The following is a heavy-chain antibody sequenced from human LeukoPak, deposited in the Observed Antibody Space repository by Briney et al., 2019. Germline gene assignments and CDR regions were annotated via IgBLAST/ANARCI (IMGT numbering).Heavy chain of an antibody. D-gene: IGHD5-24*01. J-gene: IGHJ4*02. CDR2: IRYDGSNK. V-gene: IGHV3-30*02. CDR3: AKDDRWLQFCC. CDR1: GFTVSSNY. Sequence: GGSLRLSCAASGFTVSSNYMSWVRQAPGKGLEWVAFIRYDGSNKYYADSVRGRFTISRDNSRNTLYLQMNSLRAEDTAVYYCAKDDRWLQFCCWGQGTLVTVSA.